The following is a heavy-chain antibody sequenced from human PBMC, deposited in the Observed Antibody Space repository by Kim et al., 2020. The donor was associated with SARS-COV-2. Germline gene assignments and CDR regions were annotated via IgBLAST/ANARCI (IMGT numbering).Heavy chain of an antibody. V-gene: IGHV4-30-2*05. D-gene: IGHD1-26*01. J-gene: IGHJ4*02. Sequence: WNTYYNPSLKSRVTISADTSKNQVSLNLSSVTAADTAVYFWAREGREHFDYWGQGTLVSVSS. CDR2: WNT. CDR3: AREGREHFDY.